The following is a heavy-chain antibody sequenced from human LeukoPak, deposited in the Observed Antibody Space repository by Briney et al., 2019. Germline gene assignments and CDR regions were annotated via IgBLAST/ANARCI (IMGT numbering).Heavy chain of an antibody. CDR2: IYNTVST. V-gene: IGHV4-59*01. CDR3: ARLWYGDSSFDY. Sequence: SETLSLTCTVSGGSISGYYWSWIRQPPGKGLEWIGYIYNTVSTNSNPSLKSRVTISEDTSKYQFSLKLTSVTAADTAVYYCARLWYGDSSFDYSGQGSLVTVSS. J-gene: IGHJ4*02. CDR1: GGSISGYY. D-gene: IGHD3-10*01.